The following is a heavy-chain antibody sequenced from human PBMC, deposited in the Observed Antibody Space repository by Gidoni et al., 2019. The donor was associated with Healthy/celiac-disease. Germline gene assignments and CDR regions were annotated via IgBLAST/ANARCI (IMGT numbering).Heavy chain of an antibody. CDR3: ARGGGDSGWFDP. CDR1: GGSISSYY. V-gene: IGHV4-59*01. CDR2: IYNSGST. Sequence: QVPLQESGPGLVKPSETLSLTCTVSGGSISSYYWSWIRQPPGKGLEWIGYIYNSGSTNYNTSLKSRVTISVDTSKNQVSLKQSSVTAADTAVYDCARGGGDSGWFDPWGQGTLVTVSS. J-gene: IGHJ5*02. D-gene: IGHD2-21*01.